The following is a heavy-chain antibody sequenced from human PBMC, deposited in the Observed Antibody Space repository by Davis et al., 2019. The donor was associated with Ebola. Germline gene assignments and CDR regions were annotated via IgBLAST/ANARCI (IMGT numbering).Heavy chain of an antibody. CDR1: GFTSRDYY. CDR3: AKGSVTIVGVAPDYYGMDV. CDR2: ISYDGSNK. D-gene: IGHD3-3*01. Sequence: AWSLRLSCAASGFTSRDYYMHWVCQVPGKGLEWVAVISYDGSNKYYADSVKGRFTISRDNSKNTMYLQMNSLRAEDTAVHYCAKGSVTIVGVAPDYYGMDVWGKGTTVTVSS. J-gene: IGHJ6*04. V-gene: IGHV3-30*18.